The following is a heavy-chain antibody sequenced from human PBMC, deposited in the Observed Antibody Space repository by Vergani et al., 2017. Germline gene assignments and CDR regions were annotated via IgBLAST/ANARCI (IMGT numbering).Heavy chain of an antibody. V-gene: IGHV1-18*01. CDR2: ISAYNGNT. CDR1: GYTFSSYG. D-gene: IGHD3-22*01. Sequence: QVQLVQSGAEVKKPGASVKVSCKASGYTFSSYGISWVRQAPGQGLEWMGWISAYNGNTNYAQKLQGRGTMTTDTSTSTAYMELRSLRSDDTAVYYCARDRGWGDSSGYYDAFDIWGQGTMVTVSS. J-gene: IGHJ3*02. CDR3: ARDRGWGDSSGYYDAFDI.